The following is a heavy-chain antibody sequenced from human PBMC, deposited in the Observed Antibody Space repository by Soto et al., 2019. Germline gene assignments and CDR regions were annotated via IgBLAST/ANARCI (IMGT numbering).Heavy chain of an antibody. CDR2: ISYTGSA. CDR3: ARVNYGDYYYGMDV. J-gene: IGHJ6*02. CDR1: GGSINYSY. D-gene: IGHD4-17*01. Sequence: SETLSLTCTVPGGSINYSYWTWIRQPPGKGLEWIGYISYTGSANYNASLKSRLTISVDTSKNQFSLKLSSVTAADTALYYCARVNYGDYYYGMDVWGQGTTVTVSS. V-gene: IGHV4-59*01.